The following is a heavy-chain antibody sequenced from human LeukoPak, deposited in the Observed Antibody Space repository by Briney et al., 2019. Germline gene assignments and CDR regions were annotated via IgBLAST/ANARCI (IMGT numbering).Heavy chain of an antibody. CDR1: GFTFSSYA. Sequence: GGSLRLSCAASGFTFSSYAMSWVRQITGKGLEWVSAISGSDAGTYYADSVKGRFTISRDNSKNTLYLQMNSLRAEDTAVYYCARTLTPIVLMVYAFDYWGQGTLVTVSS. CDR3: ARTLTPIVLMVYAFDY. D-gene: IGHD2-8*01. CDR2: ISGSDAGT. V-gene: IGHV3-23*01. J-gene: IGHJ4*02.